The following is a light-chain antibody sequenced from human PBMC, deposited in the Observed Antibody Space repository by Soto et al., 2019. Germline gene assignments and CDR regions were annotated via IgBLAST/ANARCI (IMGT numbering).Light chain of an antibody. CDR1: QGIRNF. J-gene: IGKJ3*01. CDR3: QKYSSVLF. CDR2: AAS. Sequence: DIQMTQSPTSLSASVGDRVTITCRASQGIRNFVAWYQQKPGKAPKLLIYAASTLQSGVPSRFSGSGSGTDFTTPITPRRPEYVATFPCQKYSSVLFFAPGPKVKIK. V-gene: IGKV1-27*01.